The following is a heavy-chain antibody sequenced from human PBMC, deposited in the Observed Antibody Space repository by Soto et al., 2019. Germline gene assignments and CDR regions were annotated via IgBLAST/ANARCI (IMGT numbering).Heavy chain of an antibody. CDR1: GFTFWTYD. J-gene: IGHJ5*01. CDR3: VKGGWLDD. Sequence: GGSLRLSCAASGFTFWTYDMTWVRQAPGKGLEWVSVITGRIASRDYYADSVKGRFTISRDNSKSMVYLQMNSLRAEDTAIYYCVKGGWLDDWGHGALVTVSS. CDR2: ITGRIASR. V-gene: IGHV3-23*01.